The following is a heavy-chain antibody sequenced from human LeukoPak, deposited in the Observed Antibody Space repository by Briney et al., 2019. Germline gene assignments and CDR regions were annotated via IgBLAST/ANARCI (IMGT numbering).Heavy chain of an antibody. D-gene: IGHD6-19*01. Sequence: PGGSLRLSCAASGFTFSSYAMSWVRQAPGKGLEWVSAISGSGGSTYYADSVKGRFTISRDNSKNTLYLQMKSLRAEDTALYYCAKENSSGWYTGHAFDIWGQGTMVTVPS. CDR2: ISGSGGST. CDR1: GFTFSSYA. CDR3: AKENSSGWYTGHAFDI. J-gene: IGHJ3*02. V-gene: IGHV3-23*01.